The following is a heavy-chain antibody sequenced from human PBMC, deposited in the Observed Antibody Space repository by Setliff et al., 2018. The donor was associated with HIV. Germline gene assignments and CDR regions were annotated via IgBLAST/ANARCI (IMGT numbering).Heavy chain of an antibody. J-gene: IGHJ6*03. CDR3: TRHAGREYQLPHTYYYMDV. CDR1: GGSFSGSY. Sequence: LSLTCAVHGGSFSGSYWSWIRQPPGKGLEWIGEIYHSGGTNYNPSLKSRVTISGDTSKNHFSLKLSSVTAADTAVYYCTRHAGREYQLPHTYYYMDVWGKGTTVTVSS. V-gene: IGHV4-34*01. CDR2: IYHSGGT. D-gene: IGHD2-2*01.